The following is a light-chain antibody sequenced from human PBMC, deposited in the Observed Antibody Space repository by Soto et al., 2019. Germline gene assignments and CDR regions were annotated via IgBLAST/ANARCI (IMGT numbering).Light chain of an antibody. CDR3: LQDYNYPIT. J-gene: IGKJ5*01. CDR2: AAS. Sequence: IQMTQSPSSLSASVGDRVTITCRASQTISSYLNWYQQKPGKAPKLLIYAASSLQSGVPSRFSGSGSGTDFTLTISSLQPEDFATYYCLQDYNYPITFGQGTRLEIK. CDR1: QTISSY. V-gene: IGKV1-6*01.